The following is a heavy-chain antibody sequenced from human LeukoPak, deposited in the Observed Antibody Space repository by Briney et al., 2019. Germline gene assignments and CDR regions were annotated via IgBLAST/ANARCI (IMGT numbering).Heavy chain of an antibody. CDR2: ICSSGSTI. Sequence: GGSLRLSRAASGFTFSDYYMSWIRPAPGKGREWVSYICSSGSTIYYAGPVKGRLTISRDNAKNSLYLQMNSLRAEDTAVYYCARGPMSMVRGSLEYYFDYWRRGTLVSVSS. V-gene: IGHV3-11*01. CDR1: GFTFSDYY. J-gene: IGHJ4*02. CDR3: ARGPMSMVRGSLEYYFDY. D-gene: IGHD3-10*01.